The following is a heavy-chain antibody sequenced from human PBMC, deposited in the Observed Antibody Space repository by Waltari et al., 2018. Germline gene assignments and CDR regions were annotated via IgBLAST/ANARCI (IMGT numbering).Heavy chain of an antibody. Sequence: EVQLVESGGGLVKPGGSLRRSCAASGFTFRSYSMNRVRQSPGKGLEWVSYISSSSSYIYYADSVKGRFTISRDNAKNSLYLQMNSLRAEDTAVYYCARGAAAGTLSFDYWGQGTLVTVSS. CDR2: ISSSSSYI. V-gene: IGHV3-21*01. CDR3: ARGAAAGTLSFDY. J-gene: IGHJ4*02. CDR1: GFTFRSYS. D-gene: IGHD6-13*01.